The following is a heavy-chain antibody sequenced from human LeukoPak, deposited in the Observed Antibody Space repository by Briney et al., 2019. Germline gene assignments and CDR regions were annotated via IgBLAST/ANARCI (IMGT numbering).Heavy chain of an antibody. CDR3: ARDSSGWAGNDY. CDR2: INPSGGST. V-gene: IGHV1-46*01. D-gene: IGHD6-19*01. J-gene: IGHJ4*02. Sequence: ASVKVSCKASGYTFTSHYMHWVRQAPGQGLEWMGMINPSGGSTSYAQNFQGRVTMTRDTSTSTVYMELSSLRSEDTAVYYCARDSSGWAGNDYWGQGTLVTVSP. CDR1: GYTFTSHY.